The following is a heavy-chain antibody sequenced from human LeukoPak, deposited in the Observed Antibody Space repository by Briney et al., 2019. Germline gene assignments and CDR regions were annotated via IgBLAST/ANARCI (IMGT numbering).Heavy chain of an antibody. Sequence: SVKVSCKASGGTFSSYAISWVRQAPGQGLEWMGGIIPIFGTANYAQKFQGRVTITADESTSTAYMELSSLRSEDTAVYYCARVRRSMIVVVITTGGQHDAFDIWGQGTMVTVSS. CDR3: ARVRRSMIVVVITTGGQHDAFDI. J-gene: IGHJ3*02. V-gene: IGHV1-69*13. D-gene: IGHD3-22*01. CDR2: IIPIFGTA. CDR1: GGTFSSYA.